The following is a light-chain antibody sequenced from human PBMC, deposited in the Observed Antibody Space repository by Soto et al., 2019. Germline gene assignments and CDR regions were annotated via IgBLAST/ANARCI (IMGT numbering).Light chain of an antibody. CDR1: QSVSSY. V-gene: IGKV3-11*01. CDR2: EGS. J-gene: IGKJ1*01. CDR3: QQRNNWPWT. Sequence: IVLTQSRATLSLSPGQTATLSCGASQSVSSYLAWYQQKAGQAPRLLIYEGSNRATGIPTRFSGSGSGTDFTLTISGLEPEDFAVYYCQQRNNWPWTFGQGTKVDIK.